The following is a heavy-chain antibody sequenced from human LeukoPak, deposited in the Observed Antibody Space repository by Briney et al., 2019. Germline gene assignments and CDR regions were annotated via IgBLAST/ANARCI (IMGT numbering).Heavy chain of an antibody. CDR3: ATAEPNYGGSVFDY. Sequence: PSETLSLTCSVSGGSIGTSSYYWGWIRQPPGKGLEWLGTIYYGGNINYNLSLKSRLTISADTSNNQLSLKLSSVTAADTAVYYCATAEPNYGGSVFDYWGQGTLVTVSS. J-gene: IGHJ4*02. D-gene: IGHD4-23*01. CDR1: GGSIGTSSYY. V-gene: IGHV4-39*01. CDR2: IYYGGNI.